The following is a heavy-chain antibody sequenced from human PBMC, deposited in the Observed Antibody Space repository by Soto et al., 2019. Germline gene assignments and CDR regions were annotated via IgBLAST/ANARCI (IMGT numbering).Heavy chain of an antibody. Sequence: ASVKVSCKASGGTFSSYAISWVRQAPGQGLEWMGGIIPIFGTANYAQKFQGRVTITADESTSTAYMELSSLRSEDTAVYYCARDYLTGRGYGVFDYWGQGTLVTVSS. D-gene: IGHD3-22*01. V-gene: IGHV1-69*13. J-gene: IGHJ4*02. CDR3: ARDYLTGRGYGVFDY. CDR2: IIPIFGTA. CDR1: GGTFSSYA.